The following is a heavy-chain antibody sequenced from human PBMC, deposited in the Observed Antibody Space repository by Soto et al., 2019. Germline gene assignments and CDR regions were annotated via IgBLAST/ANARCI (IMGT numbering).Heavy chain of an antibody. CDR3: ARSPAYSGYDSFSYYYYYMGV. Sequence: PGGSLRLSCAASGFTFSSYAMHWARQAPGKGLEYVSAISSNGGSTYYANSVKGRFTISRDNSKNTLYLQMGSLRAEDMAVYYCARSPAYSGYDSFSYYYYYMGVWGKGTTVTVSS. CDR1: GFTFSSYA. D-gene: IGHD5-12*01. V-gene: IGHV3-64*01. J-gene: IGHJ6*03. CDR2: ISSNGGST.